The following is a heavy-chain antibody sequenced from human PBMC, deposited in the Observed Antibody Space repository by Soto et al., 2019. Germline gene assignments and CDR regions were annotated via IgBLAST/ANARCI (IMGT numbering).Heavy chain of an antibody. J-gene: IGHJ4*02. CDR2: STSNSGNS. Sequence: ASVKVSCKASGYTFTSYNINWVRQAPGQGLEWVAGSTSNSGNSDYAQKFQGRLTVTRDTPISTAYMELSSLRSDDTAVYYCVLLGVFGHWGPGTLVTVSS. D-gene: IGHD3-3*01. CDR1: GYTFTSYN. CDR3: VLLGVFGH. V-gene: IGHV1-8*01.